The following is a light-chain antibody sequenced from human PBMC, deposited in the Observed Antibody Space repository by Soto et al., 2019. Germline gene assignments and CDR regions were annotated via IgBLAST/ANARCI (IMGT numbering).Light chain of an antibody. V-gene: IGKV3-11*01. CDR1: QSVSSY. J-gene: IGKJ3*01. CDR3: QQRSNWPPFT. Sequence: EIVLTQSPATLSLSPGERATLSCRASQSVSSYLAWYQQKPGQAPRLLIYDASNRATGIPARFSGSGSGTHFTITISSREPEDFPVYYCQQRSNWPPFTFGPGTKVDLK. CDR2: DAS.